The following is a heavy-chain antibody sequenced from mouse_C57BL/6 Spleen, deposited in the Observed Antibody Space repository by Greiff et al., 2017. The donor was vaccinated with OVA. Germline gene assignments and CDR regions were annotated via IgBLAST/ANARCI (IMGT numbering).Heavy chain of an antibody. Sequence: EVQGVESGGGLVQPGGSLKLSCAASGFTFSDYYMYWVRQTPEQRLEWVAYISNGGGSTYYPDTVKGRFTISRDNAKNTLYLQMSRLKSEDTAVYYCARRWDYDGYFDVWGTGTTVTVSS. J-gene: IGHJ1*03. CDR2: ISNGGGST. CDR1: GFTFSDYY. CDR3: ARRWDYDGYFDV. D-gene: IGHD2-4*01. V-gene: IGHV5-12*01.